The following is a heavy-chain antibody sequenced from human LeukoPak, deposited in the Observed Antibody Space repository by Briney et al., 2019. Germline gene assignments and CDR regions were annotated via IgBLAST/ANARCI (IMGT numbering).Heavy chain of an antibody. V-gene: IGHV3-48*01. J-gene: IGHJ4*02. D-gene: IGHD3-16*01. CDR1: GFTFSSYS. CDR3: AREDDKAAYQLDF. Sequence: GGSLRLSCAASGFTFSSYSMHWVRQAPGKGLKWVSCISTRSSIIFYADSVKGRFTISRDNAKNSLYLQMNSLRAEDTAVYYCAREDDKAAYQLDFWGQGTLVTVSS. CDR2: ISTRSSII.